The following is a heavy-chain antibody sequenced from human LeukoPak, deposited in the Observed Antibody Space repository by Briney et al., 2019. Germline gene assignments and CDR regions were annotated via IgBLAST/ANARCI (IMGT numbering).Heavy chain of an antibody. CDR3: ARRPGLRSPFDY. Sequence: GESLKISCQTSGYSFTHYWIAWVRQMPGKGLEWMGIIYPGDSDTKYSPSFRSQVAFSVDTSNSTAFLQWTSLKASDTAMYYCARRPGLRSPFDYWGQGTLVTVSS. J-gene: IGHJ4*02. V-gene: IGHV5-51*01. CDR1: GYSFTHYW. D-gene: IGHD5-12*01. CDR2: IYPGDSDT.